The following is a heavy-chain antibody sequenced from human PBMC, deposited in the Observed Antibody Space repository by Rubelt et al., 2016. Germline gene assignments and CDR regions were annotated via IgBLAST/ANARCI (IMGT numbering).Heavy chain of an antibody. CDR3: AKDMGAAGTDFDY. Sequence: EVQLVESGGGLVQPGGSLRLSCAASGFTFSSYCMSWVRQAPGKGLEWVANIKQDGSGKDYVDSVKGPVTIAREKPKKSVYRQRNSLRAEDTAVYYCAKDMGAAGTDFDYWGQGTLVTVSS. D-gene: IGHD6-13*01. V-gene: IGHV3-7*05. CDR2: IKQDGSGK. J-gene: IGHJ4*02. CDR1: GFTFSSYC.